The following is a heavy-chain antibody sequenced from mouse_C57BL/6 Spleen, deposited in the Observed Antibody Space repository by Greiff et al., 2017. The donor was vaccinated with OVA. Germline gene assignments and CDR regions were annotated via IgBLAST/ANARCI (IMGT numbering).Heavy chain of an antibody. J-gene: IGHJ2*01. CDR3: AKGDYYGSSYPYYFDY. CDR1: GYTFTSYW. Sequence: QVHVKQPGAELVMPGASVKLSCKASGYTFTSYWMHWVKQRPGQGLEWIGEIDPSDSYTNYNQKFKGKSTLTVDKSSSTAYMQLSSLTSEDSAVYYCAKGDYYGSSYPYYFDYWGQGTTLTVSS. D-gene: IGHD1-1*01. CDR2: IDPSDSYT. V-gene: IGHV1-69*01.